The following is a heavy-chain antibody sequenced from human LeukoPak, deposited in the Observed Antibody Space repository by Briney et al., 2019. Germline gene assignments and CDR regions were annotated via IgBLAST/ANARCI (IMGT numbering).Heavy chain of an antibody. Sequence: SETLSLTCTVSGGSISSGGYYWSWIRQHPGKGLEWIGYIYYSGSTYYNPSLKSRVTISVDTSKNQFSLKLSSVTAADTAVYYCARPVDYDILTGYLYYYYGMDVWGQGTTVTVSS. CDR1: GGSISSGGYY. D-gene: IGHD3-9*01. V-gene: IGHV4-31*03. CDR3: ARPVDYDILTGYLYYYYGMDV. J-gene: IGHJ6*02. CDR2: IYYSGST.